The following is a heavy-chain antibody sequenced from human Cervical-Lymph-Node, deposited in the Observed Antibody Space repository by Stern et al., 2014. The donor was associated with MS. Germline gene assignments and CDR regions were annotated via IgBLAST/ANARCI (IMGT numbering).Heavy chain of an antibody. Sequence: VQLVQSGAEVKKPGESLKISCKGSGYNFTTYWIGWVRQMPGKGLEWMGIIYPGDSDTSYSPSFQGQVPISADKSISTAYLQWSSLKASDTAMYYCARAAYSGYDKESYYYYGMDVWGQGTTVTVSS. J-gene: IGHJ6*02. D-gene: IGHD5-12*01. CDR2: IYPGDSDT. CDR3: ARAAYSGYDKESYYYYGMDV. V-gene: IGHV5-51*01. CDR1: GYNFTTYW.